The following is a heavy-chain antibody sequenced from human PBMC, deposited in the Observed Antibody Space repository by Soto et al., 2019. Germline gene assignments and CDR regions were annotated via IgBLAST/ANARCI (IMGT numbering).Heavy chain of an antibody. CDR2: LNTYGNT. CDR3: GRESGETWDYEAS. D-gene: IGHD1-7*01. V-gene: IGHV4-4*07. CDR1: GGSISSYR. J-gene: IGHJ5*02. Sequence: QVQLQESGPGLVRPSETLSLTCTVSGGSISSYRWSWIRQPAGKGLEWIGRLNTYGNTHYNPSLKSGVTVSVDTSRNQFFLTLRSVTAADSAVYHCGRESGETWDYEASWGQGTPVTVSS.